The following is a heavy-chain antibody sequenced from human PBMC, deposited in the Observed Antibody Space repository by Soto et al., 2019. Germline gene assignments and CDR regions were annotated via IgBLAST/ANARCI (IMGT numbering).Heavy chain of an antibody. D-gene: IGHD2-15*01. V-gene: IGHV3-30-3*01. CDR2: ISYDGSNK. CDR3: ARDNIVVGPGPYYGMDV. Sequence: GGSLRLSCAVSGFTFSSYAVHWVRQAPGTGLEWVAVISYDGSNKYYADSVKGRFTISRDNSKNTLYLQMNSLRAEDTAVYYCARDNIVVGPGPYYGMDVWGQGTTVTVSS. J-gene: IGHJ6*02. CDR1: GFTFSSYA.